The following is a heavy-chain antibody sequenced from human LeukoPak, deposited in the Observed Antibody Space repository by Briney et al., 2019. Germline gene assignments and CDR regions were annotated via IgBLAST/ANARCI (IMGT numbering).Heavy chain of an antibody. J-gene: IGHJ4*02. Sequence: ASVKVSCKASGYTFTGYYMHWVRQAPGQGLEWMGWINPNSGGTNYAQKFQGRVTMTRDTSIRTAYMELSRLRSDDTAVYYCARGADLIVVVPAAILFLDYWGQGTLVTVSS. CDR1: GYTFTGYY. V-gene: IGHV1-2*02. D-gene: IGHD2-2*01. CDR2: INPNSGGT. CDR3: ARGADLIVVVPAAILFLDY.